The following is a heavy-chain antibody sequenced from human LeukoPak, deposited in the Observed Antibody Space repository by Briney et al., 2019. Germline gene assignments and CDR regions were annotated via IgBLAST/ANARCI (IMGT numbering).Heavy chain of an antibody. V-gene: IGHV1-24*01. CDR1: GDTLSELT. CDR2: FDPGAGEI. D-gene: IGHD3-10*01. J-gene: IGHJ4*02. Sequence: VASVKVSFKVSGDTLSELTMHWVRQAPGKGLEWMGGFDPGAGEILYAQQFQGRVTMTEDTSTDTAYMELTSLRSEDSGVYFCAAGGIYSLLDYWGQGTLVTVSS. CDR3: AAGGIYSLLDY.